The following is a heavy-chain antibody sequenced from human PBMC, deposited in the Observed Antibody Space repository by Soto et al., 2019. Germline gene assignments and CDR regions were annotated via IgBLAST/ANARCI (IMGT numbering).Heavy chain of an antibody. CDR2: IIPLFGTT. CDR1: GDTFKNGV. J-gene: IGHJ6*02. CDR3: AAERGFGKLSVG. Sequence: QVQVVQSGVEVSRPGSSVKVSCNASGDTFKNGVISWVRQAPGQGLEWMGGIIPLFGTTDFAQRFQGRHTITTDESTTTAYMELSRLRSEDTAKYDCAAERGFGKLSVGWGQGPTVIVSS. D-gene: IGHD3-10*01. V-gene: IGHV1-69*01.